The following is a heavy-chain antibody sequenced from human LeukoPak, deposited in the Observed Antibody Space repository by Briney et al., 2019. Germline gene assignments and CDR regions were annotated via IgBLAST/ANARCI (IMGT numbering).Heavy chain of an antibody. Sequence: PGGSLRLSCAASGFTFSGSAMHWVRQAPGKGLEWVANIKQDGSEKYYVDSVKGRFTISRDNAKNSLYLQMNSLRAEDTAVYYCARADYGDYGAYWGQGTLVTVSS. CDR2: IKQDGSEK. CDR3: ARADYGDYGAY. J-gene: IGHJ4*02. V-gene: IGHV3-7*05. D-gene: IGHD4/OR15-4a*01. CDR1: GFTFSGSA.